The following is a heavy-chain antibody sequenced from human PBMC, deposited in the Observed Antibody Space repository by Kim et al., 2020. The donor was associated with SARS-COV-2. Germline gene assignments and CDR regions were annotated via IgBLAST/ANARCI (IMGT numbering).Heavy chain of an antibody. CDR2: SSPDVSNT. Sequence: GGSLILSCAASGFVFRNYYMHLVRQAPGKGLVWVSPSSPDVSNTNYADSVKARFTISRDNVRDTLYLQMNSLTADDTAIYYCARGRGLPDLWGPGTLVTV. CDR3: ARGRGLPDL. V-gene: IGHV3-74*01. J-gene: IGHJ5*02. CDR1: GFVFRNYY.